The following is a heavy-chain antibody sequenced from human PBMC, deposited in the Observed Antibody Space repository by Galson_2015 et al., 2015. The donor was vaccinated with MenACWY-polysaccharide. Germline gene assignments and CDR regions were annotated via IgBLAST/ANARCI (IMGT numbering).Heavy chain of an antibody. D-gene: IGHD4-11*01. J-gene: IGHJ4*02. Sequence: SETLSLTCAVYGGSFSGYYWTWIRQPPGEGLEWIGEINPSGSTNYNPSLKSRVTISLDTSKNEFSLKVSSVTAADTAMYYCAIGKSLYSNYWGQGTLVTVSS. CDR2: INPSGST. CDR1: GGSFSGYY. CDR3: AIGKSLYSNY. V-gene: IGHV4-34*01.